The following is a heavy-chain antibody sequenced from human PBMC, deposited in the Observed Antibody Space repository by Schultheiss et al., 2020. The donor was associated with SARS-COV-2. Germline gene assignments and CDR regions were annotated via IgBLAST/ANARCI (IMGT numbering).Heavy chain of an antibody. CDR1: GFTISTYA. CDR3: AKVWTGGVTYDYGMDV. D-gene: IGHD2-21*02. J-gene: IGHJ6*02. CDR2: IGGSGGST. V-gene: IGHV3-23*01. Sequence: GGSLRLSCAASGFTISTYAMSWVRQAPGKGLERVSGIGGSGGSTYYADSVKGRFAISRDNSKNTLNLQMNSLRAEDTAVYYCAKVWTGGVTYDYGMDVWGQGTTVTVSS.